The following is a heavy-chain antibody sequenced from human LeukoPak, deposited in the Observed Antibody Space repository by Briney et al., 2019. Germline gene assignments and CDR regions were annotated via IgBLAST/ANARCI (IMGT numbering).Heavy chain of an antibody. CDR3: ARGWFTPYYFDY. D-gene: IGHD3-9*01. CDR2: MNPNSGNT. J-gene: IGHJ4*02. CDR1: VYTFTSYD. Sequence: ASVKVSCKASVYTFTSYDINWVRQATGQGLEWMGWMNPNSGNTGYAQKFQGRVTMTRNTSISTAYMELSSLRSEDTAVYYCARGWFTPYYFDYWGQGTLVTVSS. V-gene: IGHV1-8*01.